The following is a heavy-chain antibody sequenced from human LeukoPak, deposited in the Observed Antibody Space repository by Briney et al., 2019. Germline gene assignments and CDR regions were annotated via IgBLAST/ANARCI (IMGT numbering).Heavy chain of an antibody. CDR1: RYTFTGYY. V-gene: IGHV1-2*02. D-gene: IGHD3-10*01. CDR2: INPNSGGT. J-gene: IGHJ3*01. Sequence: ASVKVSCKASRYTFTGYYMHWVRQAPGQGLEWMGWINPNSGGTNYAQKFQGRVAMTRDTSISTAYMELSSLRSEDTAVYYCARDLGGVTAYYYGSGNWGQGTMVTVSS. CDR3: ARDLGGVTAYYYGSGN.